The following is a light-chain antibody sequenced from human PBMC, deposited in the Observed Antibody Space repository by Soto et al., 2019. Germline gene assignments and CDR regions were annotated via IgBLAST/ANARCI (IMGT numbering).Light chain of an antibody. CDR3: HRRSNCT. J-gene: IGKJ1*01. CDR1: QSVSNY. CDR2: DAS. V-gene: IGKV3-11*01. Sequence: EIVLTQSPATLSLSPGERATLSCRASQSVSNYLAWYQQKPGQAPRLLIFDASNRATGIPARFRGSGSGTDFTLTISSLEPEDFAVYYCHRRSNCTFEQGTKVEIK.